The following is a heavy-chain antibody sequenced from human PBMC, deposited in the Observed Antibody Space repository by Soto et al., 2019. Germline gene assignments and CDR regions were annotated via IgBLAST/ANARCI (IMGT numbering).Heavy chain of an antibody. Sequence: GSLRLSCAASVFTFSSYTMNWVRQAPGRGLEWVSSISSHSDYIYYADSVKGRFTISRDNAKNSLYLQMNSLRADDTAVYYCARVYTYGYGFDYWGQGTLVTVSS. J-gene: IGHJ4*02. V-gene: IGHV3-21*01. CDR3: ARVYTYGYGFDY. CDR2: ISSHSDYI. CDR1: VFTFSSYT. D-gene: IGHD5-18*01.